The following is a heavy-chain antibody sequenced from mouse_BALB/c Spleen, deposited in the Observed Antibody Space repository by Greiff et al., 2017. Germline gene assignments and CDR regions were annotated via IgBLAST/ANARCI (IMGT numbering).Heavy chain of an antibody. CDR1: GYTFSSYW. Sequence: VQLQQSGAELMKPGASVKISCKATGYTFSSYWIEWVKQRPGHGLEWIGEILPGSGSTNYNEKFKGKATFTADTSSNTAYMQLSSLTSEDSAVYYCARGDYDYDVAYWGQGTLVTVSA. D-gene: IGHD2-4*01. CDR3: ARGDYDYDVAY. J-gene: IGHJ3*01. V-gene: IGHV1-9*01. CDR2: ILPGSGST.